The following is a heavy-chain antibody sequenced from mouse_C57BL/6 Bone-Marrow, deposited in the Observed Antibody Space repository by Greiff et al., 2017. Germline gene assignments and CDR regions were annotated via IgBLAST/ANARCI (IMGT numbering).Heavy chain of an antibody. Sequence: SGPELVKPGASVKISCKASGYTFTDYYMNWVKQSHGKSLEWIGDINPNNGGTSYNQKFKGKATLTVDKSSSTAYMELRSLTSEDSAVYYCARGSPSFDYWGQGTTLTVSS. CDR2: INPNNGGT. D-gene: IGHD2-10*02. J-gene: IGHJ2*01. V-gene: IGHV1-26*01. CDR3: ARGSPSFDY. CDR1: GYTFTDYY.